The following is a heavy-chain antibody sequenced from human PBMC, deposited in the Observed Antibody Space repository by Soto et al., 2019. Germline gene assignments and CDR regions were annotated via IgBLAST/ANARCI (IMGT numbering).Heavy chain of an antibody. Sequence: GSLRLSCAASGFTFSDYYMSWIRQAPGKGLEWVSDITSRSYTNYADSVRGRFTISRDNAKNSLYLQMNSLRVEDTALYYCARVSGGYYDIDYWGQGTLVTV. J-gene: IGHJ4*02. CDR3: ARVSGGYYDIDY. D-gene: IGHD3-22*01. CDR2: ITSRSYT. CDR1: GFTFSDYY. V-gene: IGHV3-11*06.